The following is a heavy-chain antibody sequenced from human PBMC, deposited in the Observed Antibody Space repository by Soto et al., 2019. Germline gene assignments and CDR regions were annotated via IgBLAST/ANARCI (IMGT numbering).Heavy chain of an antibody. J-gene: IGHJ5*02. Sequence: GGSLRLSCAASGFTFSSYCMSWVRQAPGKGLEWVSNIRHDGSGKYYVDSVKGRFTISRDNAKNSLYLQMNSLGAEDAVEYCWEGGMTYSDFGGGLNGFDIWGQGTMVTVSS. CDR2: IRHDGSGK. D-gene: IGHD3-3*01. CDR3: EGGMTYSDFGGGLNGFDI. V-gene: IGHV3-7*01. CDR1: GFTFSSYC.